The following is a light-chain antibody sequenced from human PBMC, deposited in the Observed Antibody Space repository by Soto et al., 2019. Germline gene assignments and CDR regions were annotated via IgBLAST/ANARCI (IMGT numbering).Light chain of an antibody. Sequence: EIVMTQSPATLSVSPGERATLSCRASQSVSSNLAWYRQKLGQAPGVLNYDASTRATGIPGRFSGIGSGTKFTLTISSLQSEDFAVYYCQQYNNWAETFGQGTKVEIK. V-gene: IGKV3-15*01. CDR1: QSVSSN. CDR3: QQYNNWAET. CDR2: DAS. J-gene: IGKJ1*01.